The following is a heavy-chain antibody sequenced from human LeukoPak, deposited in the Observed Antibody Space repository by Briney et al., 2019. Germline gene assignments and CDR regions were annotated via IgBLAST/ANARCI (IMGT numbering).Heavy chain of an antibody. CDR2: ISSRSSII. J-gene: IGHJ4*02. Sequence: PWVSLRLSCAASGFTFSNYGLNWVRQAQGKGMESISSISSRSSIIYYTASVQGPLTISTDNAKNSLYLQMTRLRGEDTAVYFCTTRFASWGQGTLVTVSS. CDR1: GFTFSNYG. CDR3: TTRFAS. V-gene: IGHV3-48*01.